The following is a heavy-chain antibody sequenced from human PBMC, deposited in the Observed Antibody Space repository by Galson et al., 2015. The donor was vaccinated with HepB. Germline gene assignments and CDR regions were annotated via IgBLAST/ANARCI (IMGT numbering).Heavy chain of an antibody. CDR2: IGYRETYK. CDR3: ARDASEWSRDY. V-gene: IGHV3-21*01. CDR1: GFDFKTSG. J-gene: IGHJ4*02. D-gene: IGHD3-3*01. Sequence: SLRLSCAASGFDFKTSGMTWVRQAPGKGLEWVAVIGYRETYKHYADSVKGRFAISRDNAKNSVYLQMNRPRVEDTAIYYCARDASEWSRDYWGQGTLVAVSS.